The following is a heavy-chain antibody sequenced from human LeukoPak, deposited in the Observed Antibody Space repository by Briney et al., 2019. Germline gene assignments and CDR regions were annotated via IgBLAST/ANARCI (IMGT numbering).Heavy chain of an antibody. D-gene: IGHD6-6*01. Sequence: GGSLRLSCAASGFTFSTYWMHWVRQAPGKGLVWVSRINIDGSSTLYADSVRGRFTISRDNAKNTLYLQMNSLRAEDTAMYYCARVGRDYSSSSPPDYWGQGTLVTVSS. CDR3: ARVGRDYSSSSPPDY. CDR1: GFTFSTYW. V-gene: IGHV3-74*01. J-gene: IGHJ4*02. CDR2: INIDGSST.